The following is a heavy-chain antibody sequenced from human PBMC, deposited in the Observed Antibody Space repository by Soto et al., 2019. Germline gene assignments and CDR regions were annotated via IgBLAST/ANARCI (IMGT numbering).Heavy chain of an antibody. CDR3: ASEEGLRYAFDL. Sequence: EVQLVQSGAEVKKPGESLRISCKGSGYSFTSYWISWVRQMPGKVLEWMGRIDPSDSYTNYSPSFQGHVTISADKSISTAYLQWSSLKASDTAMYYCASEEGLRYAFDLWGQGTMVTVSS. V-gene: IGHV5-10-1*03. CDR2: IDPSDSYT. J-gene: IGHJ3*01. CDR1: GYSFTSYW.